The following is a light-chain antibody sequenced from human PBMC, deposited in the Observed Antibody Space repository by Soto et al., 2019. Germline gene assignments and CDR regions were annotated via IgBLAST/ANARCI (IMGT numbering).Light chain of an antibody. J-gene: IGKJ2*01. CDR3: QQTYSTPTYT. CDR2: AAS. CDR1: QSISSY. V-gene: IGKV1-39*01. Sequence: DIQMTQSPSSMSAFVGDRVTITCRASQSISSYLNWYQQKPGKAPKLLIYAASSLESGVPSRFSCSGSGTDFTLTITSLQPEDFAIYFWQQTYSTPTYTFGQGTKVDIK.